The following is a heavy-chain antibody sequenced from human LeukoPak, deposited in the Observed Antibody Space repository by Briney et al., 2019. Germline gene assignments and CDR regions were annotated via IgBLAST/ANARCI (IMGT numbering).Heavy chain of an antibody. Sequence: PGGSLRLSCAPSGFTFSSYGMSWVRQAPGKGLGWVSAIIGSGGSTYYADSVKGRFTISRDNSKNTLYLQMNSLRAEDTAVYYCATLWDYGSGSYYQTFDYWGQGTLVTVSS. CDR3: ATLWDYGSGSYYQTFDY. J-gene: IGHJ4*02. D-gene: IGHD3-10*01. CDR2: IIGSGGST. CDR1: GFTFSSYG. V-gene: IGHV3-23*01.